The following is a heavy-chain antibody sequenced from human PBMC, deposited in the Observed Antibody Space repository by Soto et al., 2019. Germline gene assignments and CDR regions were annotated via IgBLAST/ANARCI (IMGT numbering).Heavy chain of an antibody. CDR1: GGSISSYY. CDR2: IYYTGST. CDR3: ASGNYDILTGYYRAIDI. D-gene: IGHD3-9*01. J-gene: IGHJ3*02. Sequence: SESLSLTCTVSGGSISSYYWSWIRQPPGKGLEWIGDIYYTGSTVYNPSFKSRVTISVDTSKNQFSLKLSSVTAADTAVYYCASGNYDILTGYYRAIDIWGHGTVVTAS. V-gene: IGHV4-59*12.